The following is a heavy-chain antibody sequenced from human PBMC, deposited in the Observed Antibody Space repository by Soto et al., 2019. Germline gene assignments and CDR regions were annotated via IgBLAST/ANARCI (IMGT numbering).Heavy chain of an antibody. Sequence: EVQLLESGGGLVQPGGSLRLSCAASGFTLGNFAMSWVRQAPGKGLEWVSGIGGGGRDTYYADSVNGRFPMYSNNSKNTLYLQMNSLRAEDTAVYYCARVVGHLDPFDTWGQGTMVIVSS. V-gene: IGHV3-23*01. J-gene: IGHJ3*02. CDR1: GFTLGNFA. CDR3: ARVVGHLDPFDT. D-gene: IGHD3-16*02. CDR2: IGGGGRDT.